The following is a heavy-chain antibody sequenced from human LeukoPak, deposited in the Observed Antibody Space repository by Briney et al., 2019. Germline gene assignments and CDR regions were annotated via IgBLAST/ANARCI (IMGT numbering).Heavy chain of an antibody. CDR1: GNTFSNYG. D-gene: IGHD3-22*01. V-gene: IGHV1-18*01. J-gene: IGHJ5*02. CDR2: INANSGNT. Sequence: GASVKVSCKASGNTFSNYGFSWVRQAPGQGLEWMGWINANSGNTDYAQNFQGRVTLTTDTSTNVAYMELRSLTSDDTAVYYCARVVGVTRFDPWGQGTLVTVSS. CDR3: ARVVGVTRFDP.